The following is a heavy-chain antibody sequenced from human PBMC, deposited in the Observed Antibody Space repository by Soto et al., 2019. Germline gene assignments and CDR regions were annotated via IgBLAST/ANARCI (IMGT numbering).Heavy chain of an antibody. CDR1: GFNFRSNA. D-gene: IGHD5-18*01. CDR3: AKALDTAMDPLDY. CDR2: ISDDGNIQ. J-gene: IGHJ4*02. Sequence: QVHLVESGGGVVQPGRSLRLSCVVSGFNFRSNAMHWVRQAPGKGLEWVAIISDDGNIQYYADSVKGRFTISRDNSKNTVYLHMNSLNLEDTAVEYCAKALDTAMDPLDYGGQGNLVTVSS. V-gene: IGHV3-30-3*01.